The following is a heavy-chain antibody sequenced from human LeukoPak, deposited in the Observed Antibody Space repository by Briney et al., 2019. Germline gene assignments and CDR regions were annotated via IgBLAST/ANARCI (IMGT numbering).Heavy chain of an antibody. CDR2: INPNSGGT. Sequence: GASVKVSCKASGYTFTGYYMHWVRQAPGQGLEWMGWINPNSGGTNYAQKFQGRVTMTRDTSISTAYMELSRLRSDDTVVYYCARGGRYYDSRGLGRLDYWGQGTLVTVSS. CDR3: ARGGRYYDSRGLGRLDY. CDR1: GYTFTGYY. D-gene: IGHD3-22*01. V-gene: IGHV1-2*02. J-gene: IGHJ4*02.